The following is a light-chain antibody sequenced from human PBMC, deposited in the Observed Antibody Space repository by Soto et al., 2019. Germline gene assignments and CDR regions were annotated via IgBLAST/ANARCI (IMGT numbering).Light chain of an antibody. J-gene: IGLJ1*01. CDR3: AFRHDSLNGLSV. CDR1: SSTIGSNA. V-gene: IGLV1-44*01. CDR2: RVN. Sequence: QSVLTQPPSASGTPGQRVTISCSGSSSTIGSNAVDWYQQLPGTAPKLLIFRVNQRPSGVPDRFSGSKSGTSASLAISGLQSEDEADYYCAFRHDSLNGLSVFATGPKANVL.